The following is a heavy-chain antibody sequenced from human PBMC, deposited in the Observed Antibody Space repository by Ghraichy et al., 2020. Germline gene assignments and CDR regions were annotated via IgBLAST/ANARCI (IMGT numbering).Heavy chain of an antibody. CDR2: INHSGST. J-gene: IGHJ6*03. Sequence: SETLSLTCAVYGGSFSGYYWSWIRQPPGKGLEWIGEINHSGSTNYNPSLKSRVTISVDTSKNQFSLKLSSVTAADTAVYYCARGLKRSSSSSISSTPYYYYMDVWGKGTTVTVSS. CDR1: GGSFSGYY. CDR3: ARGLKRSSSSSISSTPYYYYMDV. V-gene: IGHV4-34*01. D-gene: IGHD6-13*01.